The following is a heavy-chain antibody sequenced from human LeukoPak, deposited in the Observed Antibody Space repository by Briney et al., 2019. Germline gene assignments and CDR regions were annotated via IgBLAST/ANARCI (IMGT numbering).Heavy chain of an antibody. CDR2: IYHSGST. CDR1: GGSISSGYYS. V-gene: IGHV4-30-2*01. J-gene: IGHJ4*02. Sequence: SETLSLTCAVSGGSISSGYYSWSWIQQLPGKGLEWIGYIYHSGSTYYNSSLKSRVTISVDTSKNQFSLKPSSLTAADTAVYYCARGRNGDNVDYWGQGTLVTVSS. D-gene: IGHD2-15*01. CDR3: ARGRNGDNVDY.